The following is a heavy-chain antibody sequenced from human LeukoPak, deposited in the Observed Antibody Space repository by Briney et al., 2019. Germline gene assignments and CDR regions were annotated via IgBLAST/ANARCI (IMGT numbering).Heavy chain of an antibody. D-gene: IGHD6-13*01. Sequence: GGSLRLSCAASGFTFSSFALSWVRQAPGKGLEWVSSISGSGDSTYYMESVKGRFTISRDNSMNTLYLQMNSLRAEDTAVYYCAQPLPRSPETAAARAFGNWGQGSLVTVSS. CDR2: ISGSGDST. V-gene: IGHV3-23*01. CDR3: AQPLPRSPETAAARAFGN. CDR1: GFTFSSFA. J-gene: IGHJ4*02.